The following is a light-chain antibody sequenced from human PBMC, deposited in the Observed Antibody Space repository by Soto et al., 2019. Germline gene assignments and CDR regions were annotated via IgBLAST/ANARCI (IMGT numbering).Light chain of an antibody. CDR2: GAS. V-gene: IGKV1-12*01. J-gene: IGKJ1*01. CDR3: HQANSYPWT. CDR1: QAIGTW. Sequence: DIQMTQSPSSVSASVGDRVTIICRARQAIGTWLAWYQQKPGRTPKLLIYGASTLQSGVPSRFSGSGSGKEYTVSISRLQAEDFASYYCHQANSYPWTFGQGTTVEI.